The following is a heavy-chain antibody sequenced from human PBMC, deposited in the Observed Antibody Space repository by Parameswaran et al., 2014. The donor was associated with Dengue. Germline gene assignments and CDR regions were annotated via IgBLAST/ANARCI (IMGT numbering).Heavy chain of an antibody. V-gene: IGHV1-46*01. CDR3: ARSQVGRYQPLLYPTDY. Sequence: WVRQAPGQGLEWMGIINPSGGSTNYAQKFQGRVTITADESTSTAYIELSSLRSEDTAVYYCARSQVGRYQPLLYPTDYWGQGTLVTVSS. J-gene: IGHJ4*02. CDR2: INPSGGST. D-gene: IGHD2-2*02.